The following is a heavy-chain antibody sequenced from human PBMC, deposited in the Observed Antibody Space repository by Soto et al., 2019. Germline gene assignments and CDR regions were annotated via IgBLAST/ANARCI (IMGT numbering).Heavy chain of an antibody. J-gene: IGHJ4*02. Sequence: VQLLESGGGLVQPGGSLRLPCAASGFTFSSYAMSWVRQAPGKGLEWVSAISGRGGSTYYADSVKGRFTISRDSYKNALDLQMNRLRAEGTAVYYCAKDRGLSGFWDYWGQGTLVTVSS. V-gene: IGHV3-23*01. D-gene: IGHD3-3*02. CDR3: AKDRGLSGFWDY. CDR2: ISGRGGST. CDR1: GFTFSSYA.